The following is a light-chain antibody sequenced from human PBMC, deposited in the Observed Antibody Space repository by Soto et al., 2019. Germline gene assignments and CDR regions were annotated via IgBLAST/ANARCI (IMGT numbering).Light chain of an antibody. CDR1: QSVGSY. V-gene: IGKV3-11*01. CDR2: DAS. Sequence: EIVLTQSPATLSLSPGERATLSCRASQSVGSYLAWYQQKPGQAPRLLIYDASNRATGIAARFSGSGSGTGFTLTISSLEPEDCAVYYCQQRSNWPRTFGPGTKVDIK. CDR3: QQRSNWPRT. J-gene: IGKJ3*01.